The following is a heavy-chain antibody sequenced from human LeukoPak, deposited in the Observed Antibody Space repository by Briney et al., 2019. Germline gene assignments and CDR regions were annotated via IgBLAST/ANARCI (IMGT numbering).Heavy chain of an antibody. V-gene: IGHV3-23*01. D-gene: IGHD2-15*01. CDR1: GLTFSSYA. CDR2: ISGSGGST. CDR3: AKPKLKQDAFDI. Sequence: GGSLRLSCAASGLTFSSYAMSWVRQAPGKGLEWVSAISGSGGSTYYADSVKGRLTISRDNSKNTLYLQMNSLRAEDTAVYYCAKPKLKQDAFDIWGQGTMVTVSS. J-gene: IGHJ3*02.